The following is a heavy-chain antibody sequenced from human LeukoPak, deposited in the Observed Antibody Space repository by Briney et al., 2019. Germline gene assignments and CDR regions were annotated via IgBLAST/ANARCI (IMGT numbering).Heavy chain of an antibody. CDR1: GFTFSTHC. CDR3: AKTYYYSSGNF. CDR2: ISSTSTA. V-gene: IGHV3-48*01. Sequence: GGSLRLSCAASGFTFSTHCMNWVRQAPGKGLEWVSYISSTSTAYYADSVKGRFTISRDNAKNSLYLQMNSLRAEDTAVYYCAKTYYYSSGNFWGQGTLVTVSS. J-gene: IGHJ4*02. D-gene: IGHD3-10*01.